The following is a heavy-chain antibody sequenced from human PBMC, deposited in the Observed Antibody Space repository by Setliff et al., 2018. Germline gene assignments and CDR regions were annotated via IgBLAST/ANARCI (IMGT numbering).Heavy chain of an antibody. CDR2: IIPIFGTA. V-gene: IGHV1-69*06. J-gene: IGHJ6*03. Sequence: SVKVSCKASGYTFTSYGISWVRQAPGQGLEWMGRIIPIFGTANYAQKFQGRVTITADKSTSTAYMELSSLRSEDTAVYYCARGDVGITIFGYYYYMDVWGKGTTVTVSS. CDR3: ARGDVGITIFGYYYYMDV. CDR1: GYTFTSYG. D-gene: IGHD3-3*01.